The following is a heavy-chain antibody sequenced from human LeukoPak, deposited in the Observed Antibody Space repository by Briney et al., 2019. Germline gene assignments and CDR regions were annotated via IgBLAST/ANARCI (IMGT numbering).Heavy chain of an antibody. CDR2: ISSGATYI. V-gene: IGHV3-21*04. CDR1: GFALRDYA. D-gene: IGHD6-13*01. Sequence: GGSLRLSCAASGFALRDYAINWVRQAPGKGLEWVSSISSGATYIYYADSVKGRFSISRDNAKKSLYLQMNSLRAEDTALYYCARDCCGSSHFYYYYMDVWGKGTTVAVSS. CDR3: ARDCCGSSHFYYYYMDV. J-gene: IGHJ6*03.